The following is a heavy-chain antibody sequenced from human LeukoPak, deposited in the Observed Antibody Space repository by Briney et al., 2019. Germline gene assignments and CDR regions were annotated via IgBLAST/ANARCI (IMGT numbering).Heavy chain of an antibody. CDR3: ARGQYSSSWYSGVGNWFDP. Sequence: SETLSLTCTVSGGSISSYYWSWIRQPPGKGLEWIGYIYYSGSTNYNPSLKSRVTISVDTSKNQFSLKLSSVTAADTAVYYCARGQYSSSWYSGVGNWFDPWGQGTLVTVSS. CDR2: IYYSGST. J-gene: IGHJ5*02. V-gene: IGHV4-59*12. CDR1: GGSISSYY. D-gene: IGHD6-13*01.